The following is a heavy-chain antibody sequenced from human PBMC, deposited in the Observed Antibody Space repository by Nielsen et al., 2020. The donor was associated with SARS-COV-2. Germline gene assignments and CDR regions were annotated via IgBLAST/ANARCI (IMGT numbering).Heavy chain of an antibody. CDR1: GFTFSSYW. J-gene: IGHJ4*02. Sequence: GGSLRLSCAASGFTFSSYWMSWVRQAPGKGLEWVANIKQDGSEKYYVDSVKGRFTISRDNSKNTLSLEMNSLSAGDTAMFYCARAGGKDPGGIIDYWGQGTLVTVSS. D-gene: IGHD3-10*01. V-gene: IGHV3-7*04. CDR3: ARAGGKDPGGIIDY. CDR2: IKQDGSEK.